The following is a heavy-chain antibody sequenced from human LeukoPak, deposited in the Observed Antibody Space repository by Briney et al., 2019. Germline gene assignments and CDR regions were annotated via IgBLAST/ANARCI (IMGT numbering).Heavy chain of an antibody. V-gene: IGHV3-7*01. Sequence: PGGSLRLSCAASGFTFSSYWMSWVRQAPGKGLEWVANIKQDGSEKYYVDSVKGRFTISRDNAKNSLYLQMNSLRAEDTAVYYCAKDPTHYRVWDDYDSTVLSYWGQGTLVTVSS. CDR2: IKQDGSEK. D-gene: IGHD3-22*01. J-gene: IGHJ4*02. CDR3: AKDPTHYRVWDDYDSTVLSY. CDR1: GFTFSSYW.